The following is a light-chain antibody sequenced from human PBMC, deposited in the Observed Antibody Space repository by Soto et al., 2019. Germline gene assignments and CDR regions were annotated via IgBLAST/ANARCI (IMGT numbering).Light chain of an antibody. CDR3: FSFTSTTTHV. J-gene: IGLJ1*01. Sequence: QSVLAQPASVSGSPGQSVTISCTGTSSDFGSYKFVSWYQHHPGTVPKVIIYETSRRPSGVSDRFYGSKSGNTASLTISGLQAENEADYYCFSFTSTTTHVFGRGTKVTVL. CDR1: SSDFGSYKF. CDR2: ETS. V-gene: IGLV2-23*01.